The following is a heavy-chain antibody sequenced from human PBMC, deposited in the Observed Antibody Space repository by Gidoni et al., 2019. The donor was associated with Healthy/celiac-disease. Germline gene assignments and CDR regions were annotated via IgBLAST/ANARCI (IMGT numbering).Heavy chain of an antibody. CDR3: ARGVSGDPYYFDY. CDR1: GFTFSSYG. D-gene: IGHD4-17*01. V-gene: IGHV3-33*01. J-gene: IGHJ4*02. CDR2: IWYDGSNK. Sequence: QVQLVESGGGVVQPGRSLRLSCAASGFTFSSYGMHWVRQAPGKGLEWVAVIWYDGSNKYYADSVKGRFTISRDNSKNTLYLQMNSLRAEDTAVYYCARGVSGDPYYFDYWGQGTLVTVSS.